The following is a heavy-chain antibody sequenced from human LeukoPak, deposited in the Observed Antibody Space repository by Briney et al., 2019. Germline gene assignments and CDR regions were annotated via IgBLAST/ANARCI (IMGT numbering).Heavy chain of an antibody. CDR2: ISSSGSTI. CDR1: GFTFSSYE. Sequence: TGGSLRLSCAASGFTFSSYEMNWVRQAPGKGLEWVSYISSSGSTIYYADSVKGRFTISRDNAKNSLYLQMNSLRAEDTAVYYCAKERANYYDSSAYWGQGTLVTVSS. J-gene: IGHJ4*02. V-gene: IGHV3-48*03. D-gene: IGHD3-22*01. CDR3: AKERANYYDSSAY.